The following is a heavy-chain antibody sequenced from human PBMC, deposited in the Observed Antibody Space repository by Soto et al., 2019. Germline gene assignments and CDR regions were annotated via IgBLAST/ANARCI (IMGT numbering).Heavy chain of an antibody. Sequence: GGSLRLSCAASGFTFSSYDMNWVRQAPGKGLEWVSYISSSGSTIYYADSVKGRFTISRDNAKNSLYLQMNSLRAEDTAVYYCAREEVVRDTYYYYGMDVWGQGTTVTVSS. CDR2: ISSSGSTI. CDR1: GFTFSSYD. D-gene: IGHD3-10*01. V-gene: IGHV3-48*03. J-gene: IGHJ6*02. CDR3: AREEVVRDTYYYYGMDV.